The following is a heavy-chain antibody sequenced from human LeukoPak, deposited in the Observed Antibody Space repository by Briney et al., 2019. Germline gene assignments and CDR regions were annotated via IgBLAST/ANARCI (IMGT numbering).Heavy chain of an antibody. CDR3: AKEGAESFPDAFDI. CDR1: GGSISPYY. CDR2: ISYRGST. J-gene: IGHJ3*02. V-gene: IGHV4-59*01. D-gene: IGHD3-10*01. Sequence: SETLSLPCTLSGGSISPYYWSWLRHPPGEGLEWIGYISYRGSTKNNPSLKSRVPISVDTSKTQFSLKVTSVTAADTAVYYCAKEGAESFPDAFDIWGQGTMITVSS.